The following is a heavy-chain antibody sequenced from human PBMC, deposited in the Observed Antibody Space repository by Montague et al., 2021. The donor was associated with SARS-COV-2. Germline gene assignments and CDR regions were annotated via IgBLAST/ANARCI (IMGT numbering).Heavy chain of an antibody. D-gene: IGHD4-11*01. V-gene: IGHV4-4*02. J-gene: IGHJ4*02. CDR2: ISYGGIA. CDR1: GVPITSTNW. Sequence: SETLSLTCAVSGVPITSTNWWSLVRQPPGKGLEWIGEISYGGIATYNPSLKSRATISMDRSRYLFSLKLSSVTAADTAIYYCAGKVLTVPADYWGQGTLVTVS. CDR3: AGKVLTVPADY.